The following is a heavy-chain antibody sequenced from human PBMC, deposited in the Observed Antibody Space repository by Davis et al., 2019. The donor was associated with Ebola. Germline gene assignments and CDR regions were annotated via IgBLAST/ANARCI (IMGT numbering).Heavy chain of an antibody. CDR3: ARPGNTWDAMDV. J-gene: IGHJ6*04. CDR2: NYPGDSDT. V-gene: IGHV5-51*01. D-gene: IGHD1-26*01. Sequence: GESLKISCKGSGYSFTSHLVAWVPPVSGKGPELTSTNYPGDSDTRDSPSFQGQVTISVDKSISTAYLQWSSLKASDTATYYCARPGNTWDAMDVWGKGTTVIVS. CDR1: GYSFTSHL.